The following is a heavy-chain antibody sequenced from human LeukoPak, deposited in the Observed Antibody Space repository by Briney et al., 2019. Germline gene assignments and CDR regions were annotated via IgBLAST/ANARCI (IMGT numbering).Heavy chain of an antibody. CDR2: ITWNSGSI. J-gene: IGHJ4*02. CDR3: AILTSTAALN. Sequence: PGGSLRLSCAASGFTFEDYAMYWVRQAPRKGLEWVSGITWNSGSIGYADSVKGRFTISRDNAKNTLSLQMNSLRAEDTAVYYCAILTSTAALNWGQGTLVTVSS. CDR1: GFTFEDYA. D-gene: IGHD2-2*01. V-gene: IGHV3-9*01.